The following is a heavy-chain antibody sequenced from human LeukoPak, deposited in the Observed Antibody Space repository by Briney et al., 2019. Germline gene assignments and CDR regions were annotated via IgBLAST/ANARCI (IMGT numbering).Heavy chain of an antibody. D-gene: IGHD5-24*01. V-gene: IGHV5-51*01. J-gene: IGHJ4*02. CDR1: GYSFTSYW. CDR2: IYPGDSDT. CDR3: ARVEMATHPFDY. Sequence: GESLKISCKGSGYSFTSYWIGWVLQMPGKGLEWRGIIYPGDSDTRYSPAFQGPVTISADKSISHAYMQWSSLTASDTAMYYCARVEMATHPFDYWGQGTLVTVSS.